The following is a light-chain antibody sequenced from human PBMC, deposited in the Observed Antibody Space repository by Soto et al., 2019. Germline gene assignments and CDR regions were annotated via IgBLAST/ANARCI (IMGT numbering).Light chain of an antibody. J-gene: IGKJ3*01. V-gene: IGKV1-5*01. CDR3: QQYSDFLIS. CDR2: DAS. CDR1: QSISRS. Sequence: DIQMTQTPSTLSASVGDRVTITCRASQSISRSLAWYQQKPGKAPSLLIYDASSLEGGVPSRFSGSGFGTEFTLTITNLQPADFATYSCQQYSDFLISFGPGTTVDF.